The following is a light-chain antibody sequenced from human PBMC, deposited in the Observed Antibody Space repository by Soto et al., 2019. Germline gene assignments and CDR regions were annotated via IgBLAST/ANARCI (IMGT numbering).Light chain of an antibody. J-gene: IGKJ1*01. CDR3: QQRANWPGT. CDR1: QSVRNSL. Sequence: EIVLTQSPGTLSLSPGERATLSCRASQSVRNSLLAWYQQKPGQPPRLLIYDASNRATGIPARFSGSGSGTDFTLTISSLEAKDFAVYYCQQRANWPGTFGQGTKVDI. CDR2: DAS. V-gene: IGKV3-11*01.